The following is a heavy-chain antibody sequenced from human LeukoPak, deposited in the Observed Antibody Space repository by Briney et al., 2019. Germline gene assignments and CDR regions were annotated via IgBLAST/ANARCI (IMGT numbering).Heavy chain of an antibody. CDR3: ARESGRDGYNAFDY. Sequence: ASVKVSCKASGYTFTGYYMHWVRQAPGQGLERMGWINPNSGGTNYAQKFQGRVTMTRDTSISTAYMELSRLRSDDTAVYYCARESGRDGYNAFDYWGQGTLVTVSS. V-gene: IGHV1-2*02. CDR1: GYTFTGYY. CDR2: INPNSGGT. J-gene: IGHJ4*02. D-gene: IGHD5-24*01.